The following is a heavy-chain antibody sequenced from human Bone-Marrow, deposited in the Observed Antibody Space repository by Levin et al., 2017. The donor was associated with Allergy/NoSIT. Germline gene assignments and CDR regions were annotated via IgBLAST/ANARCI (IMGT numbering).Heavy chain of an antibody. CDR3: VARSNGMDV. CDR1: EFIVSSNY. Sequence: GESLKISCAASEFIVSSNYMSWVRQVPGKGLDWVSVIHSRGSAYYADSVKGRFTISRDNSKNTLYLRMNSLRVEDTAVYYCVARSNGMDVWGQGTTVTVSS. D-gene: IGHD5-12*01. CDR2: IHSRGSA. J-gene: IGHJ6*02. V-gene: IGHV3-66*01.